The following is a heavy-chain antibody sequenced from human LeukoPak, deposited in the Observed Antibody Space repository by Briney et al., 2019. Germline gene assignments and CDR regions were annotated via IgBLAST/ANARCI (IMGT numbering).Heavy chain of an antibody. D-gene: IGHD3-16*02. J-gene: IGHJ6*02. CDR1: GGSISSGGYS. Sequence: SQTLSLTCAVSGGSISSGGYSWSWIRQPPGKGLEWIGYIYHSGSTYYNPSLKSRVTISVDTSKNQFSLKLSSVTAADTAVYYCARGRYYDYVWGSYRPGRYGMDVWGQGTTVTVSS. CDR3: ARGRYYDYVWGSYRPGRYGMDV. CDR2: IYHSGST. V-gene: IGHV4-30-2*01.